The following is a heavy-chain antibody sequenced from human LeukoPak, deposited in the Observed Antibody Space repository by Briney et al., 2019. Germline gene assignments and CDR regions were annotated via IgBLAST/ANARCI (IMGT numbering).Heavy chain of an antibody. CDR3: ARNNYFFDY. CDR1: GFTLRSYA. J-gene: IGHJ4*02. D-gene: IGHD2/OR15-2a*01. Sequence: GGPLRLPGRALGFTLRSYAMHGFGRAPGKAREWVAVISYDGSNKYYADAVKGRFTISRDNSKNTLYLQMNSLRAEDTAVYYCARNNYFFDYWGQGTLVTVSS. V-gene: IGHV3-30-3*01. CDR2: ISYDGSNK.